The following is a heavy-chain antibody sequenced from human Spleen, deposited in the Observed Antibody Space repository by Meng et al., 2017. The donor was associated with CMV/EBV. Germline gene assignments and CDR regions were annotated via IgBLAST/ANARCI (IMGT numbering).Heavy chain of an antibody. CDR2: IYPGDSDT. Sequence: GESLKISCKGSGYSFTSYWIAWVRQMPGKGLEWMGIIYPGDSDTRYSPSFQGQVTISADKSITTAYLHWTSLRASDTAMYFCARHWGGDDFWSGYADYWGQGMLVTVSS. J-gene: IGHJ4*02. CDR1: GYSFTSYW. CDR3: ARHWGGDDFWSGYADY. D-gene: IGHD3-3*01. V-gene: IGHV5-51*01.